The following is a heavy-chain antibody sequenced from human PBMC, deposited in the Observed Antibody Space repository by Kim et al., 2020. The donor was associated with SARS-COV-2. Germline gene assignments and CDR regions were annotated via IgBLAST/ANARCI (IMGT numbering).Heavy chain of an antibody. CDR1: GYMFTNYW. CDR3: ARLPIAPSAPDDY. CDR2: IYPGDADT. D-gene: IGHD1-26*01. V-gene: IGHV5-51*01. J-gene: IGHJ4*02. Sequence: GESLKISCRGSGYMFTNYWIAWVRQMPGKGLEWMGIIYPGDADTRYSASFQGQVTISADKSINTAYLQWSSLKASDTAMYYCARLPIAPSAPDDYWGQGTLVTVS.